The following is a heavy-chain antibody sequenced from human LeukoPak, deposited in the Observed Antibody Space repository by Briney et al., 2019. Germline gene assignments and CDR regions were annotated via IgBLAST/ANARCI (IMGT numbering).Heavy chain of an antibody. Sequence: GGSLRLSCAASGFTFTSHAMTWVRQAPGKGLEWVSAISTSGGYTYYEDSVEGRFTISRDNSKNTLYLQMNSLRAEDTALYYCAKVEMSAVNGAFDIWGQGTMVTVSS. J-gene: IGHJ3*02. CDR2: ISTSGGYT. CDR1: GFTFTSHA. D-gene: IGHD5-24*01. V-gene: IGHV3-23*01. CDR3: AKVEMSAVNGAFDI.